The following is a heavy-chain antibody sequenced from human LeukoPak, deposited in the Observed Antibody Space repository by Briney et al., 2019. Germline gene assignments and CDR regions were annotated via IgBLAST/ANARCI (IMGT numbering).Heavy chain of an antibody. CDR2: IGGTGSTI. Sequence: GGSLRLSCEASGFSFSDYYVSWFRQAPGKGLEWVSYIGGTGSTISYADSVKGRFTISRDNAKNSLYLQMNSLRAEDTAVYYCAREYSSSSYYYYYYMDVWGKGTTVTVSS. CDR3: AREYSSSSYYYYYYMDV. D-gene: IGHD6-6*01. CDR1: GFSFSDYY. V-gene: IGHV3-11*04. J-gene: IGHJ6*03.